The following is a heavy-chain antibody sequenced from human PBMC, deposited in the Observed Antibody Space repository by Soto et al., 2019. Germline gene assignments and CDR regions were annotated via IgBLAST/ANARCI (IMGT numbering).Heavy chain of an antibody. J-gene: IGHJ6*02. D-gene: IGHD6-13*01. Sequence: SETLSLTCAVYGGSFSGYYWSWIRQPPGKGLEWIGEINHSGSTNYNPSLKSRVTISVDTSKNQFSLKLSSVTAADTAVYYCARGKSGYSSSWYRTQNYYYYGMDVWGQGTTVTVSS. V-gene: IGHV4-34*01. CDR3: ARGKSGYSSSWYRTQNYYYYGMDV. CDR2: INHSGST. CDR1: GGSFSGYY.